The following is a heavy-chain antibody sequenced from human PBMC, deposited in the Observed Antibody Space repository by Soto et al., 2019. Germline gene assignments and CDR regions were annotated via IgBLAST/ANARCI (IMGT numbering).Heavy chain of an antibody. CDR1: GGSISSGGYS. Sequence: SXTLSLTCAVSGGSISSGGYSCNWIRQPPGKGLEWIGYIYHSGSTYYNPSLKSRVTISVDRSKNQFSLKLSSVTAADTAVYYCARVPDRWGQGTLVTSPQ. J-gene: IGHJ5*02. D-gene: IGHD2-2*01. CDR3: ARVPDR. CDR2: IYHSGST. V-gene: IGHV4-30-2*01.